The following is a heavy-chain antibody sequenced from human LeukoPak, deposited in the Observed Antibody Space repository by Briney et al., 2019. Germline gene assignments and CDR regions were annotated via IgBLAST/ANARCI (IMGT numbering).Heavy chain of an antibody. CDR3: ARESSNGWYLYFDY. CDR2: IYYSGNT. J-gene: IGHJ4*02. CDR1: GGSISSYY. Sequence: SETLSLTCTVSGGSISSYYWSWIRQPPGKGLEWIGYIYYSGNTKYNPSLKSRVTISVDTSKNQFSLKLSSVTAADTAVYYCARESSNGWYLYFDYWGQGTLVTVSS. V-gene: IGHV4-59*01. D-gene: IGHD6-19*01.